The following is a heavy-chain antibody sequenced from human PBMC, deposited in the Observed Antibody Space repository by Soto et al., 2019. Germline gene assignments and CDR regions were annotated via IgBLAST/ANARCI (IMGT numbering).Heavy chain of an antibody. CDR1: GGSISSYY. Sequence: SETLSLTCTVSGGSISSYYWSWIRQPPGKGLEWIGYIYYSGSTNYNPSLKSRVTISVDTSKNQFSLKLSSVTAADTAVYYCAGGGVGYCSSTSCYASGPFDYWGQGTLVTVSS. CDR3: AGGGVGYCSSTSCYASGPFDY. CDR2: IYYSGST. V-gene: IGHV4-59*08. D-gene: IGHD2-2*01. J-gene: IGHJ4*02.